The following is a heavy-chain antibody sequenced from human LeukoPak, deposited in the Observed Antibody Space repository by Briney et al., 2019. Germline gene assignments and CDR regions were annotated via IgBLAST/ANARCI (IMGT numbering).Heavy chain of an antibody. V-gene: IGHV3-23*01. J-gene: IGHJ3*02. Sequence: GKSLRLSCAASGFTFSSYAMSWVRQAPGKGLEWVSSISGSGGSTYYADSVKGRFTISRDNSKNTLYLQMNSLRAEDTAVYYCARAGGIVGADGAFDIWGQGTMVTVSS. D-gene: IGHD1-26*01. CDR3: ARAGGIVGADGAFDI. CDR1: GFTFSSYA. CDR2: ISGSGGST.